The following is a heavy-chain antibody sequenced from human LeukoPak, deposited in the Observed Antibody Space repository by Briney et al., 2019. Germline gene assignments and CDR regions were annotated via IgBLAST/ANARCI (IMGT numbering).Heavy chain of an antibody. V-gene: IGHV1-69*13. J-gene: IGHJ6*02. D-gene: IGHD3-3*01. CDR3: ARGSYQRDEYDFWSGYHMDV. Sequence: GASVKVSCKASGGTFSSYAISWVRQAPGQGLEWMGGILPIFGTANYAQKFQGRVTITADESTSTAYMELSSLRSEDTAVYYCARGSYQRDEYDFWSGYHMDVWGQGTTVTVSS. CDR2: ILPIFGTA. CDR1: GGTFSSYA.